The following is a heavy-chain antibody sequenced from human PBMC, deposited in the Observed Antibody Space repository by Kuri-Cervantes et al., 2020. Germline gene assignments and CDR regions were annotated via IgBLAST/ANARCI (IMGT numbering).Heavy chain of an antibody. V-gene: IGHV3-23*01. CDR3: ARSSGWSPGDFDY. J-gene: IGHJ4*02. D-gene: IGHD6-19*01. CDR2: ISGSGGST. Sequence: GGSLRLSCAVYGGSFSGYYWSWVRQAPGKGLEWVSAISGSGGSTYYADSVKGRFTISRDNSKNTLYLQMNSLRAEDTAVYYCARSSGWSPGDFDYWGQGTLVTVSS. CDR1: GGSFSGYY.